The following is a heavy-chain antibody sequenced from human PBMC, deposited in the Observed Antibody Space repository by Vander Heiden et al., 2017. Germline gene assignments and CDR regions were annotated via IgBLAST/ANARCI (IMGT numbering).Heavy chain of an antibody. V-gene: IGHV3-30-3*01. CDR1: GLTFSRDV. J-gene: IGHJ3*02. D-gene: IGHD6-25*01. Sequence: QVHLVEFGGGVVQAGSSLRPSSAASGLTFSRDVMHWVRQAPGKGLGGVALISSEGSVIHSADSVKGRYTISRDNAKNTMDLGLNSLRPKDTAVYFCAREYYSSGYAGAFDIWGQGAIVTVSS. CDR2: ISSEGSVI. CDR3: AREYYSSGYAGAFDI.